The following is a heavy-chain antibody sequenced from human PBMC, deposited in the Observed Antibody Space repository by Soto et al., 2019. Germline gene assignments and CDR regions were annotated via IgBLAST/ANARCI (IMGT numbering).Heavy chain of an antibody. CDR2: ISSSSSYT. CDR1: GFTFSDYY. Sequence: GGSLRLSCAASGFTFSDYYMSWIRQAPGKGLEWVSYISSSSSYTNCADSVKGRFTISRDNAKNSLYLQMNSLRAEDTAVYYCATDAKASGSSDYWGQGTLVTVSS. CDR3: ATDAKASGSSDY. J-gene: IGHJ4*02. D-gene: IGHD1-26*01. V-gene: IGHV3-11*06.